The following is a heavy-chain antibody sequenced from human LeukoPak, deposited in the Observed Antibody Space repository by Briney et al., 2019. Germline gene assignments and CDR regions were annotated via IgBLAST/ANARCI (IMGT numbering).Heavy chain of an antibody. J-gene: IGHJ3*02. CDR3: AREWGSGWYQDAFDI. Sequence: VKVSCKASGGTFSSYAISWVRQAPGQGLEWMGRIIPILGIANYAQKFQGRVTITADKSTSTAYMELSSLRSEDTAVYYCAREWGSGWYQDAFDIWGKGTMVTVFS. CDR1: GGTFSSYA. D-gene: IGHD6-19*01. CDR2: IIPILGIA. V-gene: IGHV1-69*04.